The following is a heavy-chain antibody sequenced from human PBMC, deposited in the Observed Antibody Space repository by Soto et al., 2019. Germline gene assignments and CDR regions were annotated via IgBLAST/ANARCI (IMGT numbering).Heavy chain of an antibody. Sequence: ASVKVSCKASGYTFTGYYMHWVRQAPGQGLEWMGWISAYNGNTNYAQKLQGRVTMTTDTSTSTAYMELRSLRSDDTAVYYCARPGVAVAGSYYGMDVWGQGTTVTVSS. CDR1: GYTFTGYY. CDR2: ISAYNGNT. D-gene: IGHD6-19*01. CDR3: ARPGVAVAGSYYGMDV. V-gene: IGHV1-18*04. J-gene: IGHJ6*02.